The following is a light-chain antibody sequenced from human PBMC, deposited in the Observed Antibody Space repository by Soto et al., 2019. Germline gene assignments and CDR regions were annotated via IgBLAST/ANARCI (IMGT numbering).Light chain of an antibody. V-gene: IGLV2-8*01. Sequence: QSALTQPPSASGSPGQSVTISCTGTSSDVGGYNCVSWYQHHPGKAPKLMIYEVTKRPSGVPDRFSGSKSGSTASLTVSGLQPEDEADYYCTSFAGINNPVVFGGGTKLTVL. CDR2: EVT. J-gene: IGLJ2*01. CDR1: SSDVGGYNC. CDR3: TSFAGINNPVV.